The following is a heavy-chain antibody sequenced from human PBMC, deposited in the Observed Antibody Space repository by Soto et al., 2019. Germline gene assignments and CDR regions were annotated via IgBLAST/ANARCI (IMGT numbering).Heavy chain of an antibody. J-gene: IGHJ4*02. D-gene: IGHD6-19*01. CDR1: GFTVSSNY. CDR3: AARVRSSDWYADFDY. CDR2: INSGGSRT. V-gene: IGHV3-53*01. Sequence: EVQLVESGGGLIQPGGSLRLSCAASGFTVSSNYMSWVRQAPGKGLEWVSVINSGGSRTYYADSVKGRFTISRDNSKNTMYLQMNSLRAEDTAVYYCAARVRSSDWYADFDYWGQGTLVTVSS.